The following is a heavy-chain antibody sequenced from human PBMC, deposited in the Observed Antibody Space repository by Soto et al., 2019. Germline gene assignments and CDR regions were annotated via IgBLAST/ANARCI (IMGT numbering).Heavy chain of an antibody. CDR2: IYYSGST. Sequence: SETLSLTCTVSGGSISSYYWSWIRQPPGKGLEWIGYIYYSGSTNYNPSLKSRVTISVDTSKNQFSLKLSSVTAADTAVYYCARSAPVWFDPWGQGTLVTVSS. CDR3: ARSAPVWFDP. CDR1: GGSISSYY. J-gene: IGHJ5*02. V-gene: IGHV4-59*01.